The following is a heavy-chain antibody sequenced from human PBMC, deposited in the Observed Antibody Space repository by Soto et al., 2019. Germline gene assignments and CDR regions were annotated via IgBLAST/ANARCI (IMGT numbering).Heavy chain of an antibody. CDR2: IYYSGST. Sequence: QVQLQESGPGLVKPSQTLSLTCTVSGGSISSGGYYWSWIRQHPGKGLEWIGYIYYSGSTYYNPSLKSRVTISVDTSKNQFSLKRSSVTAADTAVYYCATLGAMAPGGDYYYGMDVWGQGTTVTVSS. CDR1: GGSISSGGYY. D-gene: IGHD5-18*01. CDR3: ATLGAMAPGGDYYYGMDV. J-gene: IGHJ6*02. V-gene: IGHV4-31*03.